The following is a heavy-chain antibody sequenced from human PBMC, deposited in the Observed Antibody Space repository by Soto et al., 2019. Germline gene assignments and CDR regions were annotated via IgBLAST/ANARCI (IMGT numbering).Heavy chain of an antibody. Sequence: EVQLVESGGGLVQPGGSLRLSCAASGFTFSNDWMSWVRQAPGKGLEWVANIKEDGSEIYFVDSVKGRFTISRDNAKNSLYLQMNSLRAEDTAVYYCARGTPYCTSTSCSPSYSYGMDVWGQGTTVTVSS. CDR1: GFTFSNDW. V-gene: IGHV3-7*04. J-gene: IGHJ6*02. D-gene: IGHD2-2*01. CDR3: ARGTPYCTSTSCSPSYSYGMDV. CDR2: IKEDGSEI.